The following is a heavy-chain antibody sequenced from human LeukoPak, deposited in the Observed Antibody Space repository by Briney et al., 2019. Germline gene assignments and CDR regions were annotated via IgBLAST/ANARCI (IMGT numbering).Heavy chain of an antibody. D-gene: IGHD3-16*02. Sequence: GGSLRLSCAASGFTFSSYAMSWVRQAPGKGLEWVSAISGSGSSTYYADSVKGRFTISRDNSKNTLFLQMNSLRAEDTAVYYCAKVLDDYIWGSYRYFDYWGQGTLVTVSS. CDR3: AKVLDDYIWGSYRYFDY. V-gene: IGHV3-23*01. CDR2: ISGSGSST. J-gene: IGHJ4*02. CDR1: GFTFSSYA.